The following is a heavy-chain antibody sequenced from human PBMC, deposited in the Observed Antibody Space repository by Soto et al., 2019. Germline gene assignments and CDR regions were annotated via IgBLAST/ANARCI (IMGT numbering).Heavy chain of an antibody. CDR1: GFTFSTHA. J-gene: IGHJ6*02. V-gene: IGHV3-23*01. CDR2: FSGSGGNI. D-gene: IGHD3-3*01. Sequence: GGSLRLSCVASGFTFSTHAMSWVRQAPGKGLEWVSTFSGSGGNIYYAESVKGRLTISRDDSKNTLYLHMNSLRVEDTAVYYCAKDPPWTVGPLAMDVWGQGTKVTVSS. CDR3: AKDPPWTVGPLAMDV.